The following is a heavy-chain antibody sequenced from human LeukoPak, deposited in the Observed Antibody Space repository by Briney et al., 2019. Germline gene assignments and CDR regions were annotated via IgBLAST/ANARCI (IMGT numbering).Heavy chain of an antibody. CDR1: GGTFSSYA. CDR2: IIPIFGTA. CDR3: ARGAGGSGSYWPYPTGNWFDP. V-gene: IGHV1-69*13. D-gene: IGHD3-10*01. Sequence: GASVKVSCKASGGTFSSYAISWVRQAPGQGLEWMGGIIPIFGTANYAQKFQGRVTITADESTSTAYMELSSLRSEDTAVYYCARGAGGSGSYWPYPTGNWFDPWGQGTLVTVSS. J-gene: IGHJ5*02.